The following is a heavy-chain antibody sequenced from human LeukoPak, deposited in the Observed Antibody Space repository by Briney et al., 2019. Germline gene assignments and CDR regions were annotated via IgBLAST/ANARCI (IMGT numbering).Heavy chain of an antibody. D-gene: IGHD3-16*01. Sequence: PSETLSLTCAVYGGSFSGYYWSWIRQPPGKGLEWIGEINHSGSTNYNPSLKSRVTISVDTSKNQFSLKLSSVTAADTAVYYCAREVRGDFDYWGQGTLVPSPQ. CDR1: GGSFSGYY. V-gene: IGHV4-34*01. CDR2: INHSGST. J-gene: IGHJ4*02. CDR3: AREVRGDFDY.